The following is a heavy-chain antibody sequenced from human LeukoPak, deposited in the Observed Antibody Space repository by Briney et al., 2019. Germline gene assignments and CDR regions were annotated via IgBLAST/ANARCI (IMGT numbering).Heavy chain of an antibody. Sequence: SSETLSLTCTVSGYSISSGYYWGWIRQPPGKGLEWIGSIYHSGSTYYNPSLKSRVTISVDTSKNQFSLKLSSVTAADTAVYYCARVRTYYYGSGSYGWFDPWGQGTLVTVSS. CDR1: GYSISSGYY. D-gene: IGHD3-10*01. J-gene: IGHJ5*02. CDR3: ARVRTYYYGSGSYGWFDP. CDR2: IYHSGST. V-gene: IGHV4-38-2*02.